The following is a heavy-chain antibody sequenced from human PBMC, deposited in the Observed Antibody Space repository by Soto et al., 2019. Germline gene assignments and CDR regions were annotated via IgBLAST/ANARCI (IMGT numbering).Heavy chain of an antibody. CDR3: ARGVYGSGNYYTVPSAFDI. D-gene: IGHD3-10*01. CDR1: GGTLSDHG. CDR2: TIPVFNTA. V-gene: IGHV1-69*06. Sequence: QVQLEQSGAEVKKPGSSVKVSCKASGGTLSDHGVAWLRQAPGQGLEWMGGTIPVFNTAKYAQKFQGRVTVTADKFTNIAYMEPSSLRSEDTAFYFCARGVYGSGNYYTVPSAFDIWGQGTMVIGSS. J-gene: IGHJ3*02.